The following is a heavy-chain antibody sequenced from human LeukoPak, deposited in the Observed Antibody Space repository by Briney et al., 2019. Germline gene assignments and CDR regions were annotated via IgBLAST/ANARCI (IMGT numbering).Heavy chain of an antibody. D-gene: IGHD1-26*01. V-gene: IGHV3-9*01. CDR3: ATSRREVDQKWELLGAFDY. Sequence: PGGSLRLSCAASGFTFDDYAMHWVRQVPGKGLEWDSGISWNSGSIGYADSVKGRFTISRDNAKNSLYLQMNSLRAEDTALYYCATSRREVDQKWELLGAFDYWGQGTLVTVSS. CDR2: ISWNSGSI. CDR1: GFTFDDYA. J-gene: IGHJ4*02.